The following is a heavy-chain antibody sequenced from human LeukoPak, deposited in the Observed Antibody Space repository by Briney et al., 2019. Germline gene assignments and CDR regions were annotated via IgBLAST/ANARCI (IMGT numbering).Heavy chain of an antibody. V-gene: IGHV3-48*01. J-gene: IGHJ4*02. D-gene: IGHD6-6*01. CDR1: GFTFSSYS. Sequence: GGSLRLSCAASGFTFSSYSMNWVRQAPGKGLEWVSYISSSSSTIYYADSVKGRFTISRDNAKNSLYLQMNSLRAEDTAVYYCAGTAGGGLVFGSPWGQGTLVTVSS. CDR2: ISSSSSTI. CDR3: AGTAGGGLVFGSP.